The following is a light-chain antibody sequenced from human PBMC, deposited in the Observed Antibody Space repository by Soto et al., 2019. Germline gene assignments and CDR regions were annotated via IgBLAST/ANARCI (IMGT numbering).Light chain of an antibody. CDR3: QHCVSWPLT. CDR1: QSVSSN. Sequence: EILMTQSPATLSVSPGERATLSCRASQSVSSNLAWYQQKPGQAPRLLIHGASNRATGIPARFSGTGFGEEFPLTICSLPSEAFAVYYCQHCVSWPLTFGGGTKVDIK. J-gene: IGKJ4*01. CDR2: GAS. V-gene: IGKV3D-15*01.